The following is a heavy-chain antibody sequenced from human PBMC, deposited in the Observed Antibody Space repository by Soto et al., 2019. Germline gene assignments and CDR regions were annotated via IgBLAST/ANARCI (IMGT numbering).Heavy chain of an antibody. CDR2: IIPIFGTA. J-gene: IGHJ5*02. CDR1: GGTFSSYA. CDR3: AMRLYSSPDKWFVP. V-gene: IGHV1-69*01. D-gene: IGHD6-13*01. Sequence: QVQLVQSGAEVKKPGSSVKVSCKASGGTFSSYAISWVRQAPGQGISWMEGIIPIFGTANYAKKCQGRVTITADESTTAAYMALSSLRSEDTAVYYCAMRLYSSPDKWFVPWGQRTLVTVSS.